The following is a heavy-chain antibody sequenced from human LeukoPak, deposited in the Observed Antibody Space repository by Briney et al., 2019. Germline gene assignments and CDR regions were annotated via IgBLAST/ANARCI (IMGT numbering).Heavy chain of an antibody. CDR2: IKQDGSEK. V-gene: IGHV3-7*04. CDR1: GFTFSSYW. CDR3: ARGRYSGSYPSYFDY. J-gene: IGHJ4*02. Sequence: GGSLRLSCAASGFTFSSYWMSWVRQAPGKGVEWVANIKQDGSEKYYVDSVKGRLTISRDNAKNSLYLQMNSLRAEDTAVYYCARGRYSGSYPSYFDYWGQGTLVTVSS. D-gene: IGHD1-26*01.